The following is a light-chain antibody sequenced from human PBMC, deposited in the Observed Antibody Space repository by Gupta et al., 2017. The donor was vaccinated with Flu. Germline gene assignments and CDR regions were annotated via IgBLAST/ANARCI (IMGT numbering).Light chain of an antibody. J-gene: IGKJ5*01. CDR3: QQGDDWPMT. Sequence: PATLSWSPGERATLSCRASQNVGRFLVWYQQKPGQAPRLLMSDASTRATGIPARFGGSGSGTDFTLTISSLEPEDLAVYFCQQGDDWPMTFGQGTRLEIK. V-gene: IGKV3-11*01. CDR2: DAS. CDR1: QNVGRF.